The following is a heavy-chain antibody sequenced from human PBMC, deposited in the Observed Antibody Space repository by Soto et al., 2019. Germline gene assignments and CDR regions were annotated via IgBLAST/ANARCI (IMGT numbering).Heavy chain of an antibody. V-gene: IGHV1-69*01. D-gene: IGHD2-21*01. J-gene: IGHJ6*02. CDR1: VGTFSNFA. CDR3: AREEVAACRGANCYAYNSGRGHFSFYGMDV. CDR2: VIPSFGTT. Sequence: QVQLVQSGAEVKKPGSSVKVSCKASVGTFSNFAISWVRQAPGQGLEWMGGVIPSFGTTNYAQKFQRGVTITADASPPTAYLEMTSLSSEDTAVYYCAREEVAACRGANCYAYNSGRGHFSFYGMDVWGQGTSVTVS.